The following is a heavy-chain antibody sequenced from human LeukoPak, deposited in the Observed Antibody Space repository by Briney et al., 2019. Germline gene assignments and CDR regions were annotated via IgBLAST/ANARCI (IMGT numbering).Heavy chain of an antibody. Sequence: ASVKVSCKASGYTFTGYYMHWVRQAPGQGLEWMGWINPNSGGTNYAQKFQGRVTMTRGTSISTAYMELSRLRSDDTAVYYCARALGYSSSWDFDYWGQGTLVTVSS. CDR2: INPNSGGT. CDR1: GYTFTGYY. J-gene: IGHJ4*02. V-gene: IGHV1-2*02. D-gene: IGHD6-13*01. CDR3: ARALGYSSSWDFDY.